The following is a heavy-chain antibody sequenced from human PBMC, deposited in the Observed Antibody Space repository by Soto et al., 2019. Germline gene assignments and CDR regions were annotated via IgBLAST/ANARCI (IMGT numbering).Heavy chain of an antibody. CDR3: ARGTYYYGSGSYLDFDP. V-gene: IGHV4-59*01. D-gene: IGHD3-10*01. CDR1: GGSISSYY. CDR2: IYYSGST. Sequence: PSETLSLTCTVSGGSISSYYWSWIRQPPGKGLEWIGYIYYSGSTNYNPSLKSRVTISVDTSKNQFSLKLSSVTAADTAVYYCARGTYYYGSGSYLDFDPWGQGTLVTVSS. J-gene: IGHJ5*02.